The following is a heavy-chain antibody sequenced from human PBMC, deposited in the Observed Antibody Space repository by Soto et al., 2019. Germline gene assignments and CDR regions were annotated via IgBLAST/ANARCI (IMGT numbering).Heavy chain of an antibody. CDR2: IYYSGST. J-gene: IGHJ5*02. V-gene: IGHV4-31*03. Sequence: SETLSLTCTVSGDSISSGIYYWSWIRQHRGKGLEWIGYIYYSGSTYYNPSLKSRVTISVDTSKNQFSLNLITVTAADTAVYYCAREGRLRLNWFDPWGQGTLVTVSS. CDR3: AREGRLRLNWFDP. D-gene: IGHD3-3*01. CDR1: GDSISSGIYY.